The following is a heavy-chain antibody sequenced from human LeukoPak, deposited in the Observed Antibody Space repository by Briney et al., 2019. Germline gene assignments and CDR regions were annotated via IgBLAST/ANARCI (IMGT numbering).Heavy chain of an antibody. CDR2: ISSSSSTI. V-gene: IGHV3-48*01. J-gene: IGHJ6*02. Sequence: GGSLRLSCAASGFTFNIYNMNWVRQAPGKGLEWVSYISSSSSTIYYADSVKGRFTISRDNAKNSLYLQMNSLRAEDTAVYYCARDPGIYYYYGMDVWGQGTTVTVSS. CDR3: ARDPGIYYYYGMDV. CDR1: GFTFNIYN.